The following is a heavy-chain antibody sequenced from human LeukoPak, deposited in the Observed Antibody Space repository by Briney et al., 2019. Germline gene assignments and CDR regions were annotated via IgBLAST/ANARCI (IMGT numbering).Heavy chain of an antibody. CDR3: AKRGVVIRVILVGFHKEAYYFDS. CDR2: ISDSGGGT. Sequence: PGGSLRLSCAVSGITLSNYGMSWVRQAPGKGLEWVADISDSGGGTNYADSVKGRFTISRDNPKNTLYLQMNSLRAEDTAVYFCAKRGVVIRVILVGFHKEAYYFDSWGQGALVTVSS. CDR1: GITLSNYG. D-gene: IGHD3-22*01. J-gene: IGHJ4*02. V-gene: IGHV3-23*01.